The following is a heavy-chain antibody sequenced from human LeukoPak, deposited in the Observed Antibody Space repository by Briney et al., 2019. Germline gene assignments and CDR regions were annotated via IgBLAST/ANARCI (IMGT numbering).Heavy chain of an antibody. CDR2: ISSTSSYI. V-gene: IGHV3-21*01. CDR1: GFTFSSYS. Sequence: GGSLRLSCAASGFTFSSYSMNWVRQAPGKGLEWVSSISSTSSYIYYADSVKGRFTISRDNAKNSLYLQMNSLRAEDTAVYYCARVEYSGYESDYWGQGTLVTVSS. D-gene: IGHD5-12*01. J-gene: IGHJ4*02. CDR3: ARVEYSGYESDY.